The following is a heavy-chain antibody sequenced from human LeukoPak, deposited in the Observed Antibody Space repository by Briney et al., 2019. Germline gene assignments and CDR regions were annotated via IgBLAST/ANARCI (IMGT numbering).Heavy chain of an antibody. J-gene: IGHJ4*02. CDR3: ARDLRFVDTATDY. CDR2: INPNSGGT. CDR1: VYTFTGYY. D-gene: IGHD5-18*01. V-gene: IGHV1-2*02. Sequence: ASVKVSCKASVYTFTGYYMHWVRQAPGQGLEWMGWINPNSGGTNYAQKFQGRVTMTRDTSISTAYMEPSRLRSDDTAVYYCARDLRFVDTATDYWGQGTLVTVSS.